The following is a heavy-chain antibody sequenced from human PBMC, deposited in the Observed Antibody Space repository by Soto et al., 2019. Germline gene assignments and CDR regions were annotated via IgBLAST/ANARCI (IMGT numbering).Heavy chain of an antibody. CDR3: ARDVYFDDSNGYFDY. CDR2: IKQDGSRK. V-gene: IGHV3-7*01. Sequence: ARSLRLSCAASGFTFTNYWMSWVRQAPGKGLEWVANIKQDGSRKYYVDSVRGRFTISRDNAKNSLFLQMNSLIAEDTAVYYCARDVYFDDSNGYFDYWGQGTLVTVSS. CDR1: GFTFTNYW. D-gene: IGHD3-22*01. J-gene: IGHJ4*02.